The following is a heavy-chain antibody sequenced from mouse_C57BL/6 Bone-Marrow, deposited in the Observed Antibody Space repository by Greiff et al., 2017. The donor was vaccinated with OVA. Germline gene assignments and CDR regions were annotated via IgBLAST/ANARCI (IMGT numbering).Heavy chain of an antibody. J-gene: IGHJ3*01. D-gene: IGHD1-1*01. CDR2: IDPSDSYT. Sequence: QVQLQQPGAELVKPGASVKLSCKASGYTFTSYWMQWVKQRPGQGLEWIGEIDPSDSYTNYNQKFKGKATLTVDTSSSTAYMQLNSLTSDDSAVYYCARESPTYYGSSPFAYWCQGTLVTVSA. CDR1: GYTFTSYW. CDR3: ARESPTYYGSSPFAY. V-gene: IGHV1-50*01.